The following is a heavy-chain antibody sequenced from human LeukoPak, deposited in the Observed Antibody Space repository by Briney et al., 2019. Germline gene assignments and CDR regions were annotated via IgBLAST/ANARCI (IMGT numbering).Heavy chain of an antibody. J-gene: IGHJ4*02. D-gene: IGHD3-22*01. CDR3: ARVGVLIYDSSGYYDYFDY. CDR2: ISAYNGNT. CDR1: GSTFTSYG. Sequence: ASVXVSCKASGSTFTSYGISWVRQAPGQGLEWMGWISAYNGNTNYSQKLQGRVTMTTDTSTSTAYMELRSLRSDDTAVYYCARVGVLIYDSSGYYDYFDYWGQGTLVTVSS. V-gene: IGHV1-18*01.